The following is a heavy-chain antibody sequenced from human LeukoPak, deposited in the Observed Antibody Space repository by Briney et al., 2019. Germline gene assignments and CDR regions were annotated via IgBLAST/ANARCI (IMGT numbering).Heavy chain of an antibody. V-gene: IGHV3-53*01. Sequence: GGSLRLSCAASDFTGSSNYMSWVRQAPEKGLEWVSVIYSGGSTYYADSVKGRFTVSRDDSENTLYLQMNSLRAEDTAVYYCAKETLRFGELVQDFAWGQGTLVTVSS. CDR1: DFTGSSNY. D-gene: IGHD3-10*01. CDR2: IYSGGST. J-gene: IGHJ5*02. CDR3: AKETLRFGELVQDFA.